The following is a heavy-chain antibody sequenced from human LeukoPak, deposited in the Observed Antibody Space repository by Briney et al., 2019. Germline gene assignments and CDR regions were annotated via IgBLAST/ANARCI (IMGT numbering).Heavy chain of an antibody. D-gene: IGHD2-15*01. V-gene: IGHV3-23*01. CDR2: ISGSGVST. J-gene: IGHJ5*02. Sequence: TGGSLRLSCAASGFTFSNYAVSWVRQAPGKGLERVSAISGSGVSTYYADSVKGRFTISRDNSKNTLYLQMDSLRGEDTAVYYCAKGHCSGGSCYWFDPWGQGTLVTVSS. CDR1: GFTFSNYA. CDR3: AKGHCSGGSCYWFDP.